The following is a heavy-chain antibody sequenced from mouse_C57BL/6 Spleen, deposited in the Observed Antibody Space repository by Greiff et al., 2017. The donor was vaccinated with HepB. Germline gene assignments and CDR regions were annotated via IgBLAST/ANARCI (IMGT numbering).Heavy chain of an antibody. J-gene: IGHJ4*01. Sequence: QVQLEQPGAELVKPGASVKLSFQASGYTFTRYWMQWVKQRPGQGLEWIGEIDPSDSYTNYNQKFKGKATLTVDTSSSTAYMQLSSLTSEDSAVYYCARPAQAYYAMDYWGQGTSVTVSS. CDR1: GYTFTRYW. V-gene: IGHV1-50*01. CDR3: ARPAQAYYAMDY. D-gene: IGHD3-2*02. CDR2: IDPSDSYT.